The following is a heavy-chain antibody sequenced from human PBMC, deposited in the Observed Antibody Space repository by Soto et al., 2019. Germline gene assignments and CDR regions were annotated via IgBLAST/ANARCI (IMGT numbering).Heavy chain of an antibody. CDR1: AGTFSSYA. CDR2: FIPIFGTA. J-gene: IGHJ3*02. CDR3: ARVPRAGPFDI. Sequence: ASVKVSCKASAGTFSSYAISWGRQDPGQGLEGMGGFIPIFGTANYAQKFQGRVTITADESTSTAYMELGSLRSEDTAVYYCARVPRAGPFDIWGQGAMVTVSS. V-gene: IGHV1-69*01.